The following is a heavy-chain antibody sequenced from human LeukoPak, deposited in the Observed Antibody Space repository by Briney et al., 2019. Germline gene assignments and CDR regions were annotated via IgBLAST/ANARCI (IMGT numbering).Heavy chain of an antibody. V-gene: IGHV3-11*06. CDR2: ISSSSSYT. CDR3: ARTYGSGEGWFDP. D-gene: IGHD3-10*01. CDR1: GFTFSDYY. Sequence: GGSLRLSCAASGFTFSDYYMSWIRQGPGKGLEWVSYISSSSSYTNYADSVKGRFTISRDNAKNSLYLQMNSLRAEDTAVYYCARTYGSGEGWFDPWGQGTLVTVSS. J-gene: IGHJ5*02.